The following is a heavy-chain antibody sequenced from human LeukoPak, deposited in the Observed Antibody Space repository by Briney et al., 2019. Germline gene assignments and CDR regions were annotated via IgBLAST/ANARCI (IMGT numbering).Heavy chain of an antibody. CDR1: GFTLSTSA. CDR2: IDYDSSHI. V-gene: IGHV3-21*01. CDR3: ARDPLRYLRVGHYDY. Sequence: GGSLRLPCAASGFTLSTSAMNWVRQVPGKGLEWVSSIDYDSSHIYYAASVRGRFTISRDNARNSVYLQMNSLRVEDTAVYYCARDPLRYLRVGHYDYWGQGTLVAVPS. D-gene: IGHD3-9*01. J-gene: IGHJ4*02.